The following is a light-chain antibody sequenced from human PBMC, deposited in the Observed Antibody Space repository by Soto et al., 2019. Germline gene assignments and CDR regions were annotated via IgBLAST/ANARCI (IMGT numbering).Light chain of an antibody. CDR3: SSYTSANTLV. CDR1: SSDVGGYNY. Sequence: QSALTQPASVSGSPGQSITISCTGTSSDVGGYNYVSWYQQHPGKAPKLMIYEVSNRPSGVSYRFSGSKSGNTASLTISGLQPEDEAHYYCSSYTSANTLVFGGGTKLTVL. CDR2: EVS. J-gene: IGLJ2*01. V-gene: IGLV2-14*01.